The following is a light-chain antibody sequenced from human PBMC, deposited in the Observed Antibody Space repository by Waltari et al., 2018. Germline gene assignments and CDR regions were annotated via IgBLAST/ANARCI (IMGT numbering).Light chain of an antibody. CDR2: STS. Sequence: DIQLTQFPSSLSASVGDRVTITCRTSERINNFLNWYQHKPGKAPTLLIFSTSGLFNGVPSRFSGSGSETEFTLTITDLQPEDFATYYCQQSDSSPRTFGQGTKVEIK. J-gene: IGKJ1*01. V-gene: IGKV1-39*01. CDR1: ERINNF. CDR3: QQSDSSPRT.